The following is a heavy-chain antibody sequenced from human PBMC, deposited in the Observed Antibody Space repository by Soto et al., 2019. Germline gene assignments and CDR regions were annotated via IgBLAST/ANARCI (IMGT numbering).Heavy chain of an antibody. Sequence: QVQLVQSGAEVKKPGASVKVSCKASGYTFTSYVITWVRQAPGQGLEWMGWLSAHNDNTEYAQKFQGRVTMTTDTSTXXXXXXXXXXXSXXXAVYYCAREGRDKXEXXXYXGQGTLV. CDR1: GYTFTSYV. CDR2: LSAHNDNT. J-gene: IGHJ4*02. V-gene: IGHV1-18*01. D-gene: IGHD3-10*01. CDR3: AREGRDKXEXXXY.